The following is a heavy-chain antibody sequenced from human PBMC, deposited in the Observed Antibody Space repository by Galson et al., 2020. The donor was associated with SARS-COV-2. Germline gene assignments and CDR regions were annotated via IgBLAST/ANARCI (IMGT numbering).Heavy chain of an antibody. V-gene: IGHV3-33*06. CDR2: IWYDGSNK. J-gene: IGHJ6*03. D-gene: IGHD2-2*01. CDR3: AKDGGCSSTSCYWDYYYMDV. Sequence: GGSLRLSCAASGFTFSSYGMHWVRQAPGKGLEWVAVIWYDGSNKYYADSVKGRFTISRDNSKNTLYLQMNSLRAEDTAVYYCAKDGGCSSTSCYWDYYYMDVWGKGTTVTVSS. CDR1: GFTFSSYG.